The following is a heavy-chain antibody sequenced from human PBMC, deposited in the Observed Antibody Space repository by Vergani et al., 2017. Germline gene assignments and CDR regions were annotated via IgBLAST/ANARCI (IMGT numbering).Heavy chain of an antibody. CDR2: FSAYNDNT. Sequence: QVQLVQSGAEVKKPGASVKVSCKASGYTFTSYGISWVRQAPGQGLEWMGCFSAYNDNTNYAQKLQGRDTMTTDTSTSTAYMELRSLRSDDAAVYYCGTGYSSGWYDYWGQGTLVTVSS. CDR1: GYTFTSYG. CDR3: GTGYSSGWYDY. D-gene: IGHD6-19*01. V-gene: IGHV1-18*04. J-gene: IGHJ4*02.